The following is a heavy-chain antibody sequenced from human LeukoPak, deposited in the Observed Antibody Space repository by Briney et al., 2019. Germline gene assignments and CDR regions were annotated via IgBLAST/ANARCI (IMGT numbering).Heavy chain of an antibody. J-gene: IGHJ4*02. V-gene: IGHV4-59*08. CDR2: VYYSGST. CDR1: SGSISSYY. Sequence: SETLSLTCTVSSGSISSYYWSWIRQPPGKGREWIGYVYYSGSTNYNPSLKRRVTISVDTSKNQFSLKLSSVTAADTAVYYCARHEKLGQFDYWGQGTLVTVSS. D-gene: IGHD3-10*01. CDR3: ARHEKLGQFDY.